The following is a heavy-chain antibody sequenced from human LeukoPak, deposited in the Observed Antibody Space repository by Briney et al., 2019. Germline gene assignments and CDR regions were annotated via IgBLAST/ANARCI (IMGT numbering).Heavy chain of an antibody. Sequence: PGGSLRLSCAASGFTFRNYAMHWVRQAQGKGLEYVSAISSSDGSTYYANSVKGRFTISRDNSKNTLYLQMGSLRVEDMAVYYCAREERGLAIDYWGQGTLVTVSS. V-gene: IGHV3-64*01. D-gene: IGHD3/OR15-3a*01. CDR2: ISSSDGST. J-gene: IGHJ4*02. CDR1: GFTFRNYA. CDR3: AREERGLAIDY.